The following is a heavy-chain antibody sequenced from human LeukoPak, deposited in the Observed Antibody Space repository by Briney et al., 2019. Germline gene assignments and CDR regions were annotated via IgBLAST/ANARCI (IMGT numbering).Heavy chain of an antibody. V-gene: IGHV3-30-3*01. Sequence: PGGSLRLSCAASGFTFSNYAMHWVRQAPGKGLEWVAVISYDGNNKDHADSVKGRFPISRDNSKNTLYLQMNSLRTEDTAVYYCARTGDYGSGSFRWRHFDYWGQGTLVTVSS. D-gene: IGHD3-10*01. CDR2: ISYDGNNK. CDR1: GFTFSNYA. J-gene: IGHJ4*02. CDR3: ARTGDYGSGSFRWRHFDY.